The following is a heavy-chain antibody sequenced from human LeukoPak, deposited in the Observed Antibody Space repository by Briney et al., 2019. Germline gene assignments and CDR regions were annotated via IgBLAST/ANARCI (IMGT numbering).Heavy chain of an antibody. CDR3: AKVFMGVVAATPPPVDY. V-gene: IGHV3-30*18. Sequence: GGSLRLSYAASGFTFSSYGLQCARQAPGKGLEWVAVISYDGSNKYYADSVKGRFTISRDNSKNTLYLQMNSLRAEDTAVYYCAKVFMGVVAATPPPVDYWGQGTLVTVSS. J-gene: IGHJ4*02. CDR2: ISYDGSNK. CDR1: GFTFSSYG. D-gene: IGHD2-15*01.